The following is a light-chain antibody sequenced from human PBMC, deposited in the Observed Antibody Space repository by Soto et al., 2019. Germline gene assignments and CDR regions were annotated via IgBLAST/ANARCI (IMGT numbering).Light chain of an antibody. J-gene: IGLJ2*01. CDR1: SGHSSYA. CDR2: LSSDGSH. Sequence: QPVLTQSPSASASLGASVKLTCTLSSGHSSYAIAWHQQQPEKGPRYLMKLSSDGSHSKADVIPDRFSGSSSGAERYLTISRLQSEDEADYYCPTWDTGARVVFGGGTKLTVL. V-gene: IGLV4-69*01. CDR3: PTWDTGARVV.